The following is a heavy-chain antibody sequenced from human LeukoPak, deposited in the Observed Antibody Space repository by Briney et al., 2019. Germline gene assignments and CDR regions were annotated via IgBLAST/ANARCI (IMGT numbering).Heavy chain of an antibody. J-gene: IGHJ4*02. D-gene: IGHD4-11*01. CDR3: ARNRSLTTTPGFDH. CDR2: IYHNGST. Sequence: SETLSLTCAVSGYSIRSGDYWGWIRQSPGKGLEWIGSIYHNGSTHYNPSLKSRVTISADTSKNQFSLMLSSVTAADTAVYYCARNRSLTTTPGFDHWGQGTLVTVSS. CDR1: GYSIRSGDY. V-gene: IGHV4-38-2*01.